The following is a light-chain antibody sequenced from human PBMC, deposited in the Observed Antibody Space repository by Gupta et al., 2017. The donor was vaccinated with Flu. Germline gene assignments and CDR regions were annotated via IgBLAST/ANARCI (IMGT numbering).Light chain of an antibody. CDR2: DSS. V-gene: IGKV1-33*01. CDR1: QDIRSY. J-gene: IGKJ3*01. CDR3: QQYETLVT. Sequence: DIQMAQYPSSLSASVGDRVTITCQASQDIRSYLNWYQQTSGKPPKLLIYDSSNLQPGVPSRFRGSGSGTDFTLTITSVQPEDAATFYCQQYETLVTFGPGTKVHV.